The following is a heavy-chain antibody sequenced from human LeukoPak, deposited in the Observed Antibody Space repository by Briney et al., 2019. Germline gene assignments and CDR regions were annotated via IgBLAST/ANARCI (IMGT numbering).Heavy chain of an antibody. D-gene: IGHD3-9*01. CDR3: ARAYYDILTAPARDFDY. CDR1: GGTFSSYA. J-gene: IGHJ4*02. Sequence: SVKVSCKASGGTFSSYAISWVRQAPGQGLEWMGGIIPIFGTANYAQKFQGRVTITTDESTSTAYMELSSLRSEDTAVYYCARAYYDILTAPARDFDYWGQGTLVTVSS. V-gene: IGHV1-69*05. CDR2: IIPIFGTA.